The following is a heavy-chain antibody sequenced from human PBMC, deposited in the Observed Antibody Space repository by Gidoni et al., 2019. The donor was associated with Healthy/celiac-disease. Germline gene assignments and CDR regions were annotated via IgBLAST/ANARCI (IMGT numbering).Heavy chain of an antibody. CDR3: ARENYDILTGYYY. Sequence: QLQLQESGPGLVKPSETLSLTCTVSGGSNSSSSYYWGWIRPPPGKGLEWIGSIYYSGSTYYNPSLKRRVTISVDTSKNQFSLKLSSVTAADTAVYYCARENYDILTGYYYWGQGTLVTVSS. J-gene: IGHJ4*02. D-gene: IGHD3-9*01. V-gene: IGHV4-39*01. CDR2: IYYSGST. CDR1: GGSNSSSSYY.